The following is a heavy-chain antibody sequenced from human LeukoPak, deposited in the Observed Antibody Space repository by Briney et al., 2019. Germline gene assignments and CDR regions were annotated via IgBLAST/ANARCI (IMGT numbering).Heavy chain of an antibody. CDR3: AKGVRITMVRGAFDI. CDR2: ITWNSDTI. V-gene: IGHV3-9*01. D-gene: IGHD3-10*01. Sequence: GGSLRLSCAASGFTFDDYVMHWVRQAPGKGLEWVSGITWNSDTIAYADSVKGRFTISRDNAKNSLYLQMNSLRAEDTALYYCAKGVRITMVRGAFDIWGQGTMVTVSS. CDR1: GFTFDDYV. J-gene: IGHJ3*02.